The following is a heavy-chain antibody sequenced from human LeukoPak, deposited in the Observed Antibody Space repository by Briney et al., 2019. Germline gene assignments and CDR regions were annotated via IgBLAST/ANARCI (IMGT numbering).Heavy chain of an antibody. Sequence: ASVKVSCKASGGTFSSYTISWVQQAPGQGLEWMGGIIPIFGTANYAQKFQGRVTITTDESTSTAYMELSSLRSEDTAVYYCARCITGTTSAVYMDVWGKGTTVTVSS. CDR3: ARCITGTTSAVYMDV. J-gene: IGHJ6*03. V-gene: IGHV1-69*05. CDR1: GGTFSSYT. D-gene: IGHD1-7*01. CDR2: IIPIFGTA.